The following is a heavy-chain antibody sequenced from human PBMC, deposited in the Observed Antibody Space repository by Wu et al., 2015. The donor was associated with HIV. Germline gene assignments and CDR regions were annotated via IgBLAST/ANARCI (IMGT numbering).Heavy chain of an antibody. CDR1: GYTFSAYD. D-gene: IGHD3-10*01. J-gene: IGHJ6*02. V-gene: IGHV1-8*01. Sequence: QVQLVQSETEMKKPGASLKVSCKASGYTFSAYDINWVRQAPGQGLEWMGWMNSNNGKTGYGQKFQGRVAMTRNISTRTAYMELSGLKSEDTAVYYCATSYYGSGSYPTFYYYYAMDVWGQGTTVTVSS. CDR2: MNSNNGKT. CDR3: ATSYYGSGSYPTFYYYYAMDV.